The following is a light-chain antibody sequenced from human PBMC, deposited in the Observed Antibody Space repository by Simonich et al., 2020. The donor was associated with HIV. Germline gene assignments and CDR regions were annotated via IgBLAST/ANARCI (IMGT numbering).Light chain of an antibody. V-gene: IGKV3-15*01. CDR2: GAS. Sequence: EIVMTQSPATLSVSPGERATLSCRASQSVSSNLAWYQQKAGQAPRLLIHGASTRATGIPARFSGSGSGTEFTLTISSMRSEDFAVYYCQQYSKWSKTFGQGTKVEIK. J-gene: IGKJ1*01. CDR1: QSVSSN. CDR3: QQYSKWSKT.